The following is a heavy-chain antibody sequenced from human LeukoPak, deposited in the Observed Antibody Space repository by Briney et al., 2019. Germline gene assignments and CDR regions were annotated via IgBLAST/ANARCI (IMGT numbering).Heavy chain of an antibody. CDR3: AKSFDYDVLTGQDY. V-gene: IGHV3-23*01. D-gene: IGHD3-9*01. Sequence: GGSLRLSCAASGFTFNNYAMSWVRQAPGKRLEWVSVISGSGSNTYYADSVKGRFTISRDNSENTLYLQMNSLRAEDTAIYYCAKSFDYDVLTGQDYWGQGTLVTVSS. CDR2: ISGSGSNT. CDR1: GFTFNNYA. J-gene: IGHJ4*02.